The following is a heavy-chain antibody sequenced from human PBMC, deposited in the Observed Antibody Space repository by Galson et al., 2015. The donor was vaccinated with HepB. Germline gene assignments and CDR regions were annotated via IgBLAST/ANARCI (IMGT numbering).Heavy chain of an antibody. V-gene: IGHV5-51*01. J-gene: IGHJ4*02. D-gene: IGHD3-10*01. CDR3: ARHSGVGGKAPLDY. Sequence: QSGAEVKKPGESLKISCAGSGYIFTSHRIGWVRQMPGKGLEWMGIIYPGDSDTRYSPSFRGQVTMSADKSISTAYLQWSSLKASDTAMYYCARHSGVGGKAPLDYWGQGTLVTVSS. CDR2: IYPGDSDT. CDR1: GYIFTSHR.